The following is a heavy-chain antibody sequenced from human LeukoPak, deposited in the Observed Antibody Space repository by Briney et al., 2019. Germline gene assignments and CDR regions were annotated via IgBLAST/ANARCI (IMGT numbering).Heavy chain of an antibody. J-gene: IGHJ1*01. CDR2: IYHSGRT. V-gene: IGHV4-38-2*02. Sequence: SGTLSLTCTVSGYSLSSGYYWGWIRQPPGKGVEGIGSIYHSGRTYYNPSLKRRVTISVDTSKNHFSLKLSSVTAADTAVYYCASSLWDFWSGYSFQHWGQGTLVTVSS. CDR3: ASSLWDFWSGYSFQH. CDR1: GYSLSSGYY. D-gene: IGHD3-3*01.